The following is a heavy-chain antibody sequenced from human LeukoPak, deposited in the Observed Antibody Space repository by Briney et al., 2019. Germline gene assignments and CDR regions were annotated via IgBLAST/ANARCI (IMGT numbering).Heavy chain of an antibody. CDR1: GGSISSSNW. CDR3: AREPIAAAGTIDY. J-gene: IGHJ4*02. Sequence: SETLSLTCAVSGGSISSSNWWSWVRQPPGKGLEWIGEIYHSGSTNYNPSLKSRVTISVDKSKNQFSLQLSSVTAADTAVYYCAREPIAAAGTIDYWGQGTLVTVSS. D-gene: IGHD6-13*01. V-gene: IGHV4-4*02. CDR2: IYHSGST.